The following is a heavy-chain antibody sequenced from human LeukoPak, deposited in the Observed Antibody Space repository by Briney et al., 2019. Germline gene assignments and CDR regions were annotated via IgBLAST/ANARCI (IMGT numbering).Heavy chain of an antibody. CDR3: ASAGSGLY. Sequence: GGSLRLSCAASGFTFSRYWMHWVRQAPGKGLVWVSRIESDGTTTTYADSVKGRFTISRDNAKNTLYLQMNSLRDEDTAVYYCASAGSGLYWGQGTLVTVSS. CDR1: GFTFSRYW. V-gene: IGHV3-74*01. D-gene: IGHD6-19*01. CDR2: IESDGTTT. J-gene: IGHJ4*02.